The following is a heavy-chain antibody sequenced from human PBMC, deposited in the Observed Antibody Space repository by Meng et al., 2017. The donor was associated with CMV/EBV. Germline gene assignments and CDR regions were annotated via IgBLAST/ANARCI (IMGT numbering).Heavy chain of an antibody. V-gene: IGHV1-69*05. Sequence: SVKVSCKASGGTFSSYAISWVRQAPGQGLEWVGGIIPIFGTANYAQKFQGRVTITTDESTSTAYMELSSLRSEDTAVYYCARDRAGRITIFGVVQGGGMDVWGQGTTVTVSS. CDR3: ARDRAGRITIFGVVQGGGMDV. J-gene: IGHJ6*02. CDR1: GGTFSSYA. D-gene: IGHD3-3*01. CDR2: IIPIFGTA.